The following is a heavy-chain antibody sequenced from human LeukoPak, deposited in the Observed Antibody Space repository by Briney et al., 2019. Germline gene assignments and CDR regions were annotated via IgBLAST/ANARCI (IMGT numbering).Heavy chain of an antibody. V-gene: IGHV4-39*01. D-gene: IGHD3-22*01. Sequence: SETLSLTCTVSGGSISSGAYFWSWIRQHPGKGLEWIGFIYYSGSTYYNPSLKSRVTISVDTSKNQFSLKLSSVTAADTAVYYCARRGYYYDSSGYLLYYFDYWGQGTLVTVSS. CDR1: GGSISSGAYF. CDR2: IYYSGST. CDR3: ARRGYYYDSSGYLLYYFDY. J-gene: IGHJ4*02.